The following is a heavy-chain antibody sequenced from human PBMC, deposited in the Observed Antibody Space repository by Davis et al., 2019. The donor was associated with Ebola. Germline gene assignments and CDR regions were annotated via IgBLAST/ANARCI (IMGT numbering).Heavy chain of an antibody. CDR1: GFTFSSYG. D-gene: IGHD3-16*01. Sequence: GESLKISCAASGFTFSSYGMHWVRQAPGKGLEWVAVISYDGSNKYYADSVKGRFTISRDNSKNTLYLQMNSLRAEDTAVYYCASPGGTTGWFDPWGQGTLVTVSS. V-gene: IGHV3-30*03. CDR3: ASPGGTTGWFDP. CDR2: ISYDGSNK. J-gene: IGHJ5*02.